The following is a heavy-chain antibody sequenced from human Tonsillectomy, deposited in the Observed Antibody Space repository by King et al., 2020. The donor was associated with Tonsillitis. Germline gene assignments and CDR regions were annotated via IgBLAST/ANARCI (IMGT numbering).Heavy chain of an antibody. Sequence: QLQESGPGLVQPSQTLSLTCTVSGASISSGIYYWGWIRQPAGYGLEWIGRVYTSGNTKYNPSLKGRVTMSVDTSKNQFSLNLSSVTAADTALNYCARVHYHYYYMDVWGKGTTVTVSS. CDR1: GASISSGIYY. CDR3: ARVHYHYYYMDV. V-gene: IGHV4-61*02. J-gene: IGHJ6*03. CDR2: VYTSGNT.